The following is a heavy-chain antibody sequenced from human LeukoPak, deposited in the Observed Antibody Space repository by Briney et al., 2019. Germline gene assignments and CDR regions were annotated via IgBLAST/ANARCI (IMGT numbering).Heavy chain of an antibody. CDR1: GFTFSIYG. J-gene: IGHJ3*02. V-gene: IGHV3-33*01. D-gene: IGHD3-22*01. CDR2: IRYDGSNK. Sequence: GGSLRLSCAASGFTFSIYGMHGVRQAPGKALEGVAVIRYDGSNKYYADSVKGRFTISRDNSKNTLYLQMNSLRAEDTAIYYCARGGPYYYDSGPYAFDIWGQGTMVAVS. CDR3: ARGGPYYYDSGPYAFDI.